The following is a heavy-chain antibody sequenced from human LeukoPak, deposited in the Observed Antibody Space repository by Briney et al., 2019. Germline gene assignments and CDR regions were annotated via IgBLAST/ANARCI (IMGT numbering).Heavy chain of an antibody. CDR3: ARDSGYYDSSGYYYSYAFDI. CDR2: ISSSSSYI. D-gene: IGHD3-22*01. CDR1: GFTFSSYS. J-gene: IGHJ3*02. Sequence: GGSLRLSCAAFGFTFSSYSMNWVRQAPGKGLEWVSSISSSSSYIYYADSVKGRFTISRDNAKNSLYLQMNSLRAEDTAVYYCARDSGYYDSSGYYYSYAFDIWGQGTMVTVSS. V-gene: IGHV3-21*01.